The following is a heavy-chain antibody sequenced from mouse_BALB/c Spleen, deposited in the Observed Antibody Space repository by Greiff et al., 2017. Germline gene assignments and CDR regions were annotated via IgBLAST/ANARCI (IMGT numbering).Heavy chain of an antibody. Sequence: EVKLVESGGGLVKPGGSLKLSCAASGFAFSSYDMSWVRQTPEKRLEWVAYISSGGGSTYYPDSVKGRFTISRDNAKNTLYLQMSSLKSEDTAMYYCARDDYRYDWFAYWGQGTLVTVSA. D-gene: IGHD2-14*01. J-gene: IGHJ3*01. CDR1: GFAFSSYD. V-gene: IGHV5-12-1*01. CDR2: ISSGGGST. CDR3: ARDDYRYDWFAY.